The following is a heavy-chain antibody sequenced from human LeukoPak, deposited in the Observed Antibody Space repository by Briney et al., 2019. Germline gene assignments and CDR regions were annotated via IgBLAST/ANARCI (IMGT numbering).Heavy chain of an antibody. V-gene: IGHV1-69*04. CDR2: IIPIFGIA. CDR1: GGTFTSYA. D-gene: IGHD1-14*01. J-gene: IGHJ5*02. CDR3: AREVVSTNRHWFDP. Sequence: GASLKVSCTASGGTFTSYATSWVRQAPGQGLEWRGRIIPIFGIANSAQTFQGRVTITADKSTSTAYMELSSLSYEDTAVCYCAREVVSTNRHWFDPWGQGTLVTVSS.